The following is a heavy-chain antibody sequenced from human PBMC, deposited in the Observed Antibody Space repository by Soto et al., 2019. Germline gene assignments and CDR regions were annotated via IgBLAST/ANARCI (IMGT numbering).Heavy chain of an antibody. V-gene: IGHV3-48*01. J-gene: IGHJ3*02. D-gene: IGHD3-3*01. CDR3: ARDPADFWSGYYRGGDAFDI. Sequence: GGSLRLSCAASGFTFSSYSMNWVRQAPGKGLEWVSYISSSSSTIYYADSVKGRFTISRDNAKNSLYLQMNSLRAEDTAVYYCARDPADFWSGYYRGGDAFDIWGQGTMVTVSS. CDR1: GFTFSSYS. CDR2: ISSSSSTI.